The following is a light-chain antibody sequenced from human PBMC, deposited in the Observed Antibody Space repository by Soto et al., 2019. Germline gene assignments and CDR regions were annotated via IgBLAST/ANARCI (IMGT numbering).Light chain of an antibody. V-gene: IGLV2-23*01. CDR2: EGS. Sequence: QSALTQPASVSGSPGQSITISCTGTSSDVGSYNLVSWYQQYPGKAPKLMIYEGSKRPSGVSNRFSGSKSGNTASLTISGLQAEDEADYYCCSYAGSSTGVFGGGTKLTVL. J-gene: IGLJ3*02. CDR3: CSYAGSSTGV. CDR1: SSDVGSYNL.